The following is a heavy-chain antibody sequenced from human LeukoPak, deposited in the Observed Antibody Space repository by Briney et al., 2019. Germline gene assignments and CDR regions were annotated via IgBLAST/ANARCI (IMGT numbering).Heavy chain of an antibody. CDR2: IIPIFGTA. CDR1: GGTFSSYA. V-gene: IGHV1-69*05. CDR3: ARASMRIAVAGGGFDY. D-gene: IGHD6-19*01. J-gene: IGHJ4*02. Sequence: GSSVKVSCKASGGTFSSYAISWVRQAPGQGLEWVGGIIPIFGTANYAQKFQGRVTITTDESTSTAYMELSSLRSEDTAVYYCARASMRIAVAGGGFDYWGQGTLVTVSS.